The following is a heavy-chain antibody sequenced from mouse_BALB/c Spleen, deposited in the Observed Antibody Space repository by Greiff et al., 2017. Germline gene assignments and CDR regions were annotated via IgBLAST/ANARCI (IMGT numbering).Heavy chain of an antibody. Sequence: EVQLQQSGAELVRSGASVTLSCTASGFNIKDYYMHWVKQRPEQGLEWIGWIDPENGDTEYAPKFQGQATMTADTSSNTAYLQLSSLTSEDTAVYYGNADSTGYEAYWGQGTLVTVSA. J-gene: IGHJ3*01. D-gene: IGHD3-2*01. V-gene: IGHV14-4*02. CDR1: GFNIKDYY. CDR2: IDPENGDT. CDR3: NADSTGYEAY.